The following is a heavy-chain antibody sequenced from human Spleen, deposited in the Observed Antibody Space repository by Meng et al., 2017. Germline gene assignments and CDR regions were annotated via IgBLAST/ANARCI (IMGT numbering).Heavy chain of an antibody. J-gene: IGHJ4*02. V-gene: IGHV3-48*04. CDR3: AREEAVAGTFPLNY. D-gene: IGHD6-19*01. CDR2: ISSSGSTI. CDR1: GFMFRSYA. Sequence: GESLKISCAASGFMFRSYAMTWVRQAPGKGLEWVSYISSSGSTIYYADSVKGRFTISRDNAKNSLYLQMNSLRAEDTAVYYCAREEAVAGTFPLNYWGQGTLVTVS.